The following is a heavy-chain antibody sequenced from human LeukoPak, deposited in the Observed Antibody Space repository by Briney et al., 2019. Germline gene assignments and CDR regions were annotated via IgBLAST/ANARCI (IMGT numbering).Heavy chain of an antibody. V-gene: IGHV3-30*18. Sequence: PGGSLRLSCAASGFTFSSYGMHWVRQAPGKGLDWVAVISNDGNKKYYADSVKGRFTISRDNSKNTLSLQVSSLRTEDTAVYYCAKDRYSYAFEYSDSWGQGTLVTVPS. CDR3: AKDRYSYAFEYSDS. CDR2: ISNDGNKK. J-gene: IGHJ4*02. D-gene: IGHD5-18*01. CDR1: GFTFSSYG.